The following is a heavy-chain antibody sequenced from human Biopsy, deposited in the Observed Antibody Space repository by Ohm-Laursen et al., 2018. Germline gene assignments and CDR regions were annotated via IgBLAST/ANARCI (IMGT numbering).Heavy chain of an antibody. CDR1: GFAFSDYG. CDR2: VSTTGYYK. Sequence: GSLRLSCAASGFAFSDYGMSWVRQAPGKGLEWVASVSTTGYYKDYADSVKGRFTISRDNAKNSLYVQMNSLRAEDTAEYYCARAYPPPGRRLVVVAGDFDCWGQGTRVTVSS. J-gene: IGHJ4*02. V-gene: IGHV3-21*01. CDR3: ARAYPPPGRRLVVVAGDFDC. D-gene: IGHD2-15*01.